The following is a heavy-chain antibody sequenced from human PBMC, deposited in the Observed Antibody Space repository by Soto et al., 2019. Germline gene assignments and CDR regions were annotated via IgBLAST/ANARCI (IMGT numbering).Heavy chain of an antibody. CDR2: IYHTGST. CDR3: ATLPPRIVVVVLPIPT. Sequence: QVQLQESGPRLVKPSGTLSLTCAVSGASISSTNWWTWVRQPPGKGLEWIGEIYHTGSTKYNPSPXSXVXIXXDKSNNQFSLTLSSVTAAATAVYYCATLPPRIVVVVLPIPTWGQGTLVTVSS. CDR1: GASISSTNW. V-gene: IGHV4-4*02. J-gene: IGHJ4*02. D-gene: IGHD2-15*01.